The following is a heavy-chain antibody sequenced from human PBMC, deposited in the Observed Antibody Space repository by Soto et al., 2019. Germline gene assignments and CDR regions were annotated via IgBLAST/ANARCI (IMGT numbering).Heavy chain of an antibody. CDR2: SYYSGTS. V-gene: IGHV4-39*01. Sequence: SETLSLTCTVSGGSIRVQSYYWTWIRQTPGKGLEWVGSSYYSGTSYFNPALKGRVNISVDTSTNQFSLRLTSVTAADTAVYYCTRRYNWNDYYFDPWGQGTLVTVS. CDR3: TRRYNWNDYYFDP. D-gene: IGHD1-20*01. CDR1: GGSIRVQSYY. J-gene: IGHJ5*02.